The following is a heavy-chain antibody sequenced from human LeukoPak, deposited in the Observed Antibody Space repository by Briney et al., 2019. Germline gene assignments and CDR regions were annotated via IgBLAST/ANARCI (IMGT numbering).Heavy chain of an antibody. V-gene: IGHV3-30*18. D-gene: IGHD1-14*01. J-gene: IGHJ6*02. CDR2: ISYDGSNK. Sequence: GGSLRLSCAASEFTFSSYGMHWVRQAPGKGLEWVAVISYDGSNKYYADSVKGRFTISRDNSKNTLYLQMNSLRAEDTAVYYCAKDPGRLRLIYYGMDVWGQGTTVTVSS. CDR3: AKDPGRLRLIYYGMDV. CDR1: EFTFSSYG.